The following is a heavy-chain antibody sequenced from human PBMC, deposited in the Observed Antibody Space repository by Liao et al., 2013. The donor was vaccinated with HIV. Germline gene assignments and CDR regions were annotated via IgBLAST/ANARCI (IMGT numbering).Heavy chain of an antibody. Sequence: QVQLQESGPGLVKPSETLSLTCNVSGNSISDYYWSWIRQPAGKGLEWIGRISTSGSTNNNPSLKSRVTISVDTSKNQFSLKLSSVTAADTAVYYCARGSLMKKSIDFWGQGTLVTVSS. CDR3: ARGSLMKKSIDF. CDR1: GNSISDYY. J-gene: IGHJ4*02. V-gene: IGHV4-4*07. D-gene: IGHD2-8*01. CDR2: ISTSGST.